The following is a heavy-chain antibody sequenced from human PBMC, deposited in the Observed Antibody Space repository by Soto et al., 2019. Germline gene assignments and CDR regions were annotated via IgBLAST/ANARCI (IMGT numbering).Heavy chain of an antibody. Sequence: SQTLSVTCTVYYGSFSGYYWSWILKNPFKLLEWIGEISHSGSTNYNPSLKSRVTISVGTSKNQFSLKLSSVTAADTAVYYCARGRHILTGYYRDLNYGMDIWGQGTTVTVS. CDR2: ISHSGST. CDR3: ARGRHILTGYYRDLNYGMDI. CDR1: YGSFSGYY. D-gene: IGHD3-9*01. V-gene: IGHV4-34*01. J-gene: IGHJ6*02.